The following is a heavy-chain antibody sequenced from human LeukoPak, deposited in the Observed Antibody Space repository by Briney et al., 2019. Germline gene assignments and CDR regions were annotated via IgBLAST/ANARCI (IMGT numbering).Heavy chain of an antibody. J-gene: IGHJ6*03. CDR1: GGSISSYH. CDR2: IYYSGST. Sequence: SETLSLTCTVSGGSISSYHWSWIRQPPGKGLEWIGYIYYSGSTNYNPSLKSRVTISVDTSKNQFSLKLSSVTAADTAVYYCARGMFVVVPAAMDYYYYYMDVWGKGTTVTVSS. CDR3: ARGMFVVVPAAMDYYYYYMDV. V-gene: IGHV4-59*01. D-gene: IGHD2-2*01.